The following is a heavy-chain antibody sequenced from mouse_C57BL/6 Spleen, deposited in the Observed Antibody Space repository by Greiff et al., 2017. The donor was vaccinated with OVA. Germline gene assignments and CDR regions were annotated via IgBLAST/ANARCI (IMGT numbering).Heavy chain of an antibody. CDR1: GYTFTDYE. J-gene: IGHJ2*01. V-gene: IGHV1-15*01. CDR2: IDPETGGT. CDR3: TTHYYGSSLDY. D-gene: IGHD1-1*01. Sequence: VQLQQSGAELVRPGASVTLSCKASGYTFTDYEMHWVKQTPVHGLEWIGAIDPETGGTAYNQKFKGKAILTADKSSSTAYTELRSLTSEDSAVYYCTTHYYGSSLDYWGQGTTLTVSS.